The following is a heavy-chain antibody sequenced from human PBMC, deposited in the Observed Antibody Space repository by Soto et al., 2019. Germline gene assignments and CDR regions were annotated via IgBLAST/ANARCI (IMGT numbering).Heavy chain of an antibody. CDR2: TYY. Sequence: HVHLQESGPGLVKPSQTLSLTCTVSGGSISSDYTGSTYYNPSLKSRLTISIDTSKNQFSLSLRSVTAADTAVYYCATVRAHYFDYWGQGTLVNVSS. CDR1: GGSISSDY. CDR3: ATVRAHYFDY. J-gene: IGHJ4*02. V-gene: IGHV4-59*06.